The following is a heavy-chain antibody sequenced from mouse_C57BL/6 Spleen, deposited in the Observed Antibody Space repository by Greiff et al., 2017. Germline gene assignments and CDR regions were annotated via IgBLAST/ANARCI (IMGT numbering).Heavy chain of an antibody. CDR2: INPYNGGT. J-gene: IGHJ2*01. Sequence: EVQLQQSGPVLVKPGASVKMSCKASGYTFTDYYMNWVKQSHGKSLEWIGVINPYNGGTSYNQKFKGKATLTVDKSSSTAYMELNSLTSEDSAVYDCARIYGDPGGHFDYWGQGTTLTVSS. CDR1: GYTFTDYY. V-gene: IGHV1-19*01. D-gene: IGHD2-13*01. CDR3: ARIYGDPGGHFDY.